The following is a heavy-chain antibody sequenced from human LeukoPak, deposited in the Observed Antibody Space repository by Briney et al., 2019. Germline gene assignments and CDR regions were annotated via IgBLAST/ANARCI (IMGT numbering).Heavy chain of an antibody. Sequence: SETLSLTCTVSGGSISSYYWSWIRQPPGKGLEWIGSIYYSGSTYYNPSLKSRVTISVDTSKNQFSLKLSSVTAADTAVYYCARLSFGELLTLYYFDYWGQGTLVTVSS. V-gene: IGHV4-59*05. CDR3: ARLSFGELLTLYYFDY. CDR1: GGSISSYY. D-gene: IGHD3-10*01. J-gene: IGHJ4*02. CDR2: IYYSGST.